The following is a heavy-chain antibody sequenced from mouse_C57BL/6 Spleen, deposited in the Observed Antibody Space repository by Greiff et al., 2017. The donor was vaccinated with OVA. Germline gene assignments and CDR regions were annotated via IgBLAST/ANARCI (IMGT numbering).Heavy chain of an antibody. CDR1: GYTFTSYW. CDR3: ARGGNYPYAMGY. Sequence: QVQLQQSGAELVKPGASVTLSCKASGYTFTSYWMHWVKQRPGQGLEWIGMIHPNSGSTNYKEQFKSKATLTVDKSSSTAYMQISSLTSDDSAVYYCARGGNYPYAMGYWGQGTSVTVSS. V-gene: IGHV1-64*01. J-gene: IGHJ4*01. D-gene: IGHD2-1*01. CDR2: IHPNSGST.